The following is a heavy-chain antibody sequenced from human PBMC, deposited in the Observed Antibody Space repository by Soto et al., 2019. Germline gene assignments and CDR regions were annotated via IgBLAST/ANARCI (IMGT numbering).Heavy chain of an antibody. CDR2: IRQAGSEK. CDR1: GFTFSTYW. J-gene: IGHJ4*02. V-gene: IGHV3-7*01. D-gene: IGHD2-15*01. CDR3: ARGCGSSHCPYYFDF. Sequence: EVQLVESGGGLVQPGGSLRLACAASGFTFSTYWMSWVRQAPGKGLEWVATIRQAGSEKHCVDSVKGRFTISRDNAKNSMSLQMNSLSAEDTAVYYCARGCGSSHCPYYFDFWGQGTLVTVSS.